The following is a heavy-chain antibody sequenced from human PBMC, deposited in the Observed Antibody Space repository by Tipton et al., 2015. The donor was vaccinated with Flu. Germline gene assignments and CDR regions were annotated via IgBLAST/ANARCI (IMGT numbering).Heavy chain of an antibody. J-gene: IGHJ4*02. CDR3: ARGFSGPQQLTPGY. D-gene: IGHD1-1*01. CDR2: LNTDGVST. CDR1: GFTFSNYW. V-gene: IGHV3-74*01. Sequence: SLRLSCAASGFTFSNYWMHWIRQAPGKGLVWLSRLNTDGVSTAYADSVKGRLTISRDNAKNILYLEMHSLTAEDTAVYFCARGFSGPQQLTPGYWGQGTLVTVSS.